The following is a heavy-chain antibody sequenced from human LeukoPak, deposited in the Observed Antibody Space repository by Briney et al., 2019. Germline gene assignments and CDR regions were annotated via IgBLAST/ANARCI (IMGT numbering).Heavy chain of an antibody. V-gene: IGHV4-4*02. J-gene: IGHJ4*01. CDR2: IYHSGST. D-gene: IGHD6-25*01. CDR3: AKSGGYGLIDY. Sequence: PSGTLSLTCAVSGGSISSSHWWSWVRQPPGKGLEWIGEIYHSGSTNYNPSLKSRVTISIDTSKNQVSLKMSSVTAADTAVYYCAKSGGYGLIDYWGQGTLVTVSS. CDR1: GGSISSSHW.